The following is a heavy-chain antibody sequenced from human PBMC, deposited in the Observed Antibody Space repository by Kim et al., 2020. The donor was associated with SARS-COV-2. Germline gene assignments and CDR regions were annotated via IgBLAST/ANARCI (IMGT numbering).Heavy chain of an antibody. CDR3: AREKAGYSSSHDIDY. CDR2: IYHSGST. CDR1: GGSISSSNW. Sequence: SETLSLTCAVSGGSISSSNWWSWVRQPPGKGLEWIGEIYHSGSTNYNPSLKSRVTISVDKSKNQFSLKLSSVTAADTAVYYCAREKAGYSSSHDIDYWGQGTLVTVSS. V-gene: IGHV4-4*02. D-gene: IGHD6-13*01. J-gene: IGHJ4*02.